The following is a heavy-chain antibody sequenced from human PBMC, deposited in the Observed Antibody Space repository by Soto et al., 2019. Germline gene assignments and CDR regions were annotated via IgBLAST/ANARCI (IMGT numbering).Heavy chain of an antibody. CDR2: IRSKAYGGTT. CDR1: GFTFGYYA. CDR3: TRVFGRIGIAGGPVDY. J-gene: IGHJ4*02. V-gene: IGHV3-49*03. Sequence: PGGSLRLSCTASGFTFGYYAMSWFRQSPGKGLEWVGFIRSKAYGGTTEYAASVKGRFTISRDDSKSIAYLQMNSLKTEDTAVYYCTRVFGRIGIAGGPVDYWGQGTLVTVSS. D-gene: IGHD6-13*01.